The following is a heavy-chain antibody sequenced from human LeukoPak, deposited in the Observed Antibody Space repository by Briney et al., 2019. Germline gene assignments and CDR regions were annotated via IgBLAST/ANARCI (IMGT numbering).Heavy chain of an antibody. CDR2: IRSKANSYAT. V-gene: IGHV3-73*01. D-gene: IGHD3-22*01. CDR1: GFTFSGSA. Sequence: GGSLRLSCAASGFTFSGSAMHWVRQASGKGLEWVGRIRSKANSYATAYAASVKGRFTISRDDSKNTAYLQMNSLKTEDAAVYYCTRHSPSYYYDSSGYYRIAEYFQHWGQGTLVTVSS. CDR3: TRHSPSYYYDSSGYYRIAEYFQH. J-gene: IGHJ1*01.